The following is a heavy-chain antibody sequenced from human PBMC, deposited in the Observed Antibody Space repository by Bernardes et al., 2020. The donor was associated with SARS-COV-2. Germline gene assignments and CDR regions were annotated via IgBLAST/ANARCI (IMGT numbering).Heavy chain of an antibody. J-gene: IGHJ5*02. Sequence: ASEKVSCKTSVDTFTNSGIIWLRQDPGQGLEWVGWINPYNGHTNYAQTVQDRVSLTTDTSTSTAYMEMTSLTSDDTAVYYCARHRSAVVLSGVSNWFDPWGQGTLVTVSS. CDR2: INPYNGHT. CDR1: VDTFTNSG. V-gene: IGHV1-18*01. CDR3: ARHRSAVVLSGVSNWFDP. D-gene: IGHD2-2*01.